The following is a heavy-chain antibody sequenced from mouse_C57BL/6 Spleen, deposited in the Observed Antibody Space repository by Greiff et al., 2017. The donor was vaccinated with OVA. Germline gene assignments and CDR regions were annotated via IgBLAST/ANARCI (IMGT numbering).Heavy chain of an antibody. D-gene: IGHD1-1*01. CDR1: GFTFSDYY. Sequence: EVKLMESGGGLVQPGGSLKLSCAASGFTFSDYYMYWVRQTPEKRLEWVAYISNGGGSTYYPDTVKGRFTISRDNAKNTLYLQMSRLKSEDTAMYYCARDGYGSSYGWFAYWGQGTLVTVSA. CDR2: ISNGGGST. CDR3: ARDGYGSSYGWFAY. J-gene: IGHJ3*01. V-gene: IGHV5-12*01.